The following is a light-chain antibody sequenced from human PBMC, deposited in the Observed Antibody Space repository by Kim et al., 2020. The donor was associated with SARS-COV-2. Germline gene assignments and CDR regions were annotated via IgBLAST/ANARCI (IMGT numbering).Light chain of an antibody. CDR1: HDIKNY. CDR2: AAS. Sequence: SASVGSRFTITGRASHDIKNYLAGYQQKPGKAPKLLIHAASTLQPGVPSRFSGSASGTDFSLTISSLQPEDVATYYCQKYGSAPHTFGRGTKLEI. V-gene: IGKV1-27*01. J-gene: IGKJ2*01. CDR3: QKYGSAPHT.